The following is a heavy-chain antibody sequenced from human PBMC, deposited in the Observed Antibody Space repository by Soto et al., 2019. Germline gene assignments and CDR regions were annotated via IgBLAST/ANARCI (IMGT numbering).Heavy chain of an antibody. J-gene: IGHJ1*01. CDR1: GFTFSTYG. CDR3: AKGVVVTTTYFHY. D-gene: IGHD2-21*02. CDR2: ISYDEINK. Sequence: AGGSLRLSCAASGFTFSTYGMHWVRQAPGKGLEWVAVISYDEINKYYADSVKGRFAISRDNSKNTLYLQMNSLGPEDTALYYCAKGVVVTTTYFHYWGQGTLVTVSS. V-gene: IGHV3-30*18.